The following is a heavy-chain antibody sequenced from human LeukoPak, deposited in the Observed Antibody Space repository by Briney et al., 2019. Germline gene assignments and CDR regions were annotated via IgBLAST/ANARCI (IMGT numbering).Heavy chain of an antibody. V-gene: IGHV1-69*13. D-gene: IGHD3-3*01. CDR2: IIPIFGTA. CDR3: ARFYYDFWSGYSHFDY. Sequence: RASVRVSCKASGYPFSAHFLNWVRQAPGQGLEWMGGIIPIFGTANYAQKFQGRVTITADESTSTAYMELSSLRSEDTAVYYCARFYYDFWSGYSHFDYWGQGTLVTVSS. CDR1: GYPFSAHF. J-gene: IGHJ4*02.